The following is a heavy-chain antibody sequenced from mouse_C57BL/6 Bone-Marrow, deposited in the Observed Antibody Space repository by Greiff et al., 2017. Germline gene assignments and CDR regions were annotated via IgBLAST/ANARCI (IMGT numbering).Heavy chain of an antibody. V-gene: IGHV1-81*01. CDR1: GYTFTSYG. J-gene: IGHJ2*01. CDR3: ARSGGWLLRDFDY. D-gene: IGHD2-3*01. CDR2: IYPRSGNT. Sequence: QVQLQQSGAELARPGASVKLSCKASGYTFTSYGISWVKQRTGQGLEWIGEIYPRSGNTYYNEKFKGKATLTADKSSSTAYMELRILTSEDTAVYFCARSGGWLLRDFDYWGQGTTLTVSS.